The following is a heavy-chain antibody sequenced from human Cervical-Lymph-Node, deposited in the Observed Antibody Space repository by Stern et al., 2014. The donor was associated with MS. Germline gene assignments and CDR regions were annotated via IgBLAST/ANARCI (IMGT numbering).Heavy chain of an antibody. J-gene: IGHJ6*02. V-gene: IGHV1-69*01. CDR3: AREYNWNDRFYGMDV. D-gene: IGHD1-20*01. Sequence: VQLVESGAEVKKPGSSVKVSCQASGGTFSTYAISWVRQAPGQGLEWMGGITPIFGTANYAQKFQGRVTITADESTSTAYMELSRLRSEDTAVYYCAREYNWNDRFYGMDVWGQGTTVTVSS. CDR1: GGTFSTYA. CDR2: ITPIFGTA.